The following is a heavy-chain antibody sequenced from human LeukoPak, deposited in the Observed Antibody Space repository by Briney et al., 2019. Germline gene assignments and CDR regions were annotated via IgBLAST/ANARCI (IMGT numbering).Heavy chain of an antibody. CDR2: MNPKSGNT. Sequence: ASVKVSCKASGYPFNHYDINWVRQAPGQGLEWRGGMNPKSGNTGYGQKFQGRVTMTRVTSITTAYMELRSLRSDDTAVYYCTKASLAFGTKYFDPWGQGTLVSVSS. CDR3: TKASLAFGTKYFDP. D-gene: IGHD3-10*01. V-gene: IGHV1-8*01. CDR1: GYPFNHYD. J-gene: IGHJ5*02.